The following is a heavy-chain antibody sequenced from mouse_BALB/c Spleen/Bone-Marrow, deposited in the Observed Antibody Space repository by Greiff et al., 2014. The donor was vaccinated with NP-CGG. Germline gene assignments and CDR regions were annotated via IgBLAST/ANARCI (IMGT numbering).Heavy chain of an antibody. CDR1: GYTFSSYW. Sequence: QVQLQQSGAELMKPGASVKISCKATGYTFSSYWVEWVEQRPGHGLEWIGEILPGSGSTNYNEKFKGKATFTADTSSNTAYMQLSSLTSEDSDVYYCAKRGSNYVHFDVWGAGTTVTVSS. D-gene: IGHD2-5*01. CDR3: AKRGSNYVHFDV. CDR2: ILPGSGST. V-gene: IGHV1-9*01. J-gene: IGHJ1*01.